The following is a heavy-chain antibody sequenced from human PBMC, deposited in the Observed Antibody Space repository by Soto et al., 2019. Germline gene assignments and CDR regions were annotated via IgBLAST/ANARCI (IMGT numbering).Heavy chain of an antibody. D-gene: IGHD6-6*01. V-gene: IGHV3-30*18. CDR3: AKDMAESVEQLVLPFDY. J-gene: IGHJ4*02. Sequence: GGSLRLSCAASGFTFSSYGMHWVRQAPGKGLEWVAVISYDGSNKYYADSVKGRFTISRDNSKNTLYLQMNSLRAEDTAVYYCAKDMAESVEQLVLPFDYWGQGTLVTVSS. CDR2: ISYDGSNK. CDR1: GFTFSSYG.